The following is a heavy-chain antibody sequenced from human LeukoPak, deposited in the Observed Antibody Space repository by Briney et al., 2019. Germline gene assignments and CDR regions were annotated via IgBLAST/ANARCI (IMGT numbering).Heavy chain of an antibody. CDR2: VSGSGGST. CDR1: GFTFSSYA. J-gene: IGHJ4*02. CDR3: VEDYGDRLDYFDH. V-gene: IGHV3-23*01. Sequence: GGSLRLSCAASGFTFSSYAMSWVRQAPGKGLEWVSTVSGSGGSTYYADSVKGRFTISRDNSKDTLYLQMSSLKAEGTAIYYCVEDYGDRLDYFDHWGQGALVTVSS. D-gene: IGHD4-17*01.